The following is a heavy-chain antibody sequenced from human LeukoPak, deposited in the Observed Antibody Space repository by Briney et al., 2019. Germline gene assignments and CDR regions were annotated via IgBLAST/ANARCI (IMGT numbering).Heavy chain of an antibody. CDR2: ISGRGNTI. J-gene: IGHJ4*02. CDR3: ARDPPALEDFDY. CDR1: GFTFRSYK. Sequence: GGPLRFSGEASGFTFRSYKMNWFAQAPGKGLEGVSYISGRGNTIKYADSVKGRFTISRDNGKNSLYLHMSSLRAEDTAVYYCARDPPALEDFDYWGQGTQVTVSS. V-gene: IGHV3-48*03.